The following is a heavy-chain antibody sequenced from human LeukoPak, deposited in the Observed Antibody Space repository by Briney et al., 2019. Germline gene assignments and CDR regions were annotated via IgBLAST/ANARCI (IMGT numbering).Heavy chain of an antibody. J-gene: IGHJ6*02. CDR2: ISGSGGST. D-gene: IGHD3-22*01. Sequence: GGSLRLSCAASGFTFSSYAMSWVRQAPGKGLEWVSAISGSGGSTYYADSVKGRFTISRDNSKNTLYLQMNSPRAEDTAVYYCARINYYDSSGYYSPDYYYGMDVWGQGTTVTVSS. CDR1: GFTFSSYA. V-gene: IGHV3-23*01. CDR3: ARINYYDSSGYYSPDYYYGMDV.